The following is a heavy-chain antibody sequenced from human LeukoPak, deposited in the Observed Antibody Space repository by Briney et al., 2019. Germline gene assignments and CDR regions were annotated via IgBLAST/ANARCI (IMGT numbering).Heavy chain of an antibody. CDR3: AKTGTPWYYFDY. D-gene: IGHD6-13*01. J-gene: IGHJ4*02. CDR2: ISGSGGST. V-gene: IGHV3-23*01. Sequence: GGSLRLSCAASGFTFSSYAMSWVRQAPGKGLEWVSAISGSGGSTYYADSVKGRFTISRDNSKNTLYLQMNSLRAEGTAVYYCAKTGTPWYYFDYWGQGTLVTVSS. CDR1: GFTFSSYA.